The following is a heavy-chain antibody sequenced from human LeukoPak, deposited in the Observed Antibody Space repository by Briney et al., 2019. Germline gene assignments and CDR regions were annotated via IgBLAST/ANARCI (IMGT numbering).Heavy chain of an antibody. J-gene: IGHJ4*02. CDR2: ISYDGSNK. CDR3: EKKTAYEILTGLLGY. D-gene: IGHD3-9*01. Sequence: GGSLRLSCAASGFTFSSYGMHWVRQAPGKGLEWVAVISYDGSNKYYADSVKGRFTISRDNSKNTLYLQMNSLRAEDTAVSYCEKKTAYEILTGLLGYWGQGTLVTVSS. V-gene: IGHV3-30*18. CDR1: GFTFSSYG.